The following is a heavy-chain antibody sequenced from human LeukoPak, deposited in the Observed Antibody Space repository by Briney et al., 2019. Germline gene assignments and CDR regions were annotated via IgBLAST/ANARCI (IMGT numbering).Heavy chain of an antibody. V-gene: IGHV4-61*01. J-gene: IGHJ4*02. CDR2: IYYSGST. Sequence: SETLSLTCTVSGGSVSSGSYYWSWIRQPPGKGLEWIGYIYYSGSTNYNPSLKSRVTISVDTSKNQFSLKLSSVTAADTAVYYCARGPERGDYGDYDFDYWGQGTLVTVSS. D-gene: IGHD4-17*01. CDR1: GGSVSSGSYY. CDR3: ARGPERGDYGDYDFDY.